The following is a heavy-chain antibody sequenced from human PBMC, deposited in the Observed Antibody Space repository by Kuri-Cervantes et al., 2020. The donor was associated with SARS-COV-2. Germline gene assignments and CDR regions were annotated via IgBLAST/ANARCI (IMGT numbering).Heavy chain of an antibody. CDR1: GGSFSGYY. CDR3: ARDRYDQMDD. J-gene: IGHJ6*04. Sequence: SETLSLTCAVYGGSFSGYYWSWIRQPPGKGLEWIGYIYYSGSTNYNPSLKCRVTISVDTSKNQFSLKLSSVTAADTAVYYCARDRYDQMDDWGKGTTVTVSS. V-gene: IGHV4-59*01. D-gene: IGHD3-3*01. CDR2: IYYSGST.